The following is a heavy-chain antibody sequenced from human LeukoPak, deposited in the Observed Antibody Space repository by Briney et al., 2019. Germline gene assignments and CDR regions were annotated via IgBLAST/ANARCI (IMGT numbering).Heavy chain of an antibody. V-gene: IGHV1-69*06. J-gene: IGHJ4*02. CDR2: IIPIFGTA. CDR3: ARTRSSSSSWYGQFDY. Sequence: SVKVSCKASGGTFSSYAISWVRQAPGQGLEWMGGIIPIFGTANYAQTFQGRVTITADKSTSTAYMELSSLRSEDTAVYYCARTRSSSSSWYGQFDYWGQGTLVTVPS. CDR1: GGTFSSYA. D-gene: IGHD6-13*01.